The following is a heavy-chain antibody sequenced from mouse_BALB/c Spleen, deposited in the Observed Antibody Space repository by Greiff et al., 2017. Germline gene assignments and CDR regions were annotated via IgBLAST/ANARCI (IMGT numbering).Heavy chain of an antibody. V-gene: IGHV3-2*02. CDR3: ARRGYYGNYEWYFDV. J-gene: IGHJ1*01. Sequence: VQLKESGPDLVKPSQSLSLTCTVTGYSITSDYAWNWIRQFPGNKLEWMGYISYSGSTSYNPSLKSRISITRDTSKNQFFLQLNSVTTEDTATYYCARRGYYGNYEWYFDVWGAGTTVTVSS. CDR2: ISYSGST. CDR1: GYSITSDYA. D-gene: IGHD2-1*01.